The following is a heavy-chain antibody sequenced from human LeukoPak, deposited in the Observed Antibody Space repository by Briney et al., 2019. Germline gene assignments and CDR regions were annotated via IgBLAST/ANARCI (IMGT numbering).Heavy chain of an antibody. V-gene: IGHV3-23*01. D-gene: IGHD6-19*01. J-gene: IGHJ4*02. CDR3: AKGRSGWDTFDY. CDR2: ISGSGGST. CDR1: GFTFSSYA. Sequence: GGSLRLSCAASGFTFSSYAMSWVRQAPGKGLEWVSAISGSGGSTYYADSVKGRFTISRDNSKNTLYLQMNSLRAEVTAVYYCAKGRSGWDTFDYWGQGTLVTVSS.